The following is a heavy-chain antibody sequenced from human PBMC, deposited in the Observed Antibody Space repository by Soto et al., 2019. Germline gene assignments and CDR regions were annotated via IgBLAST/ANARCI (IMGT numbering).Heavy chain of an antibody. V-gene: IGHV3-21*01. D-gene: IGHD6-19*01. Sequence: PVGSLRLSCAASGFSLTSYNMNWVRQAPGKGLEWVSSITSSSSSIYYADSVKGRFTTSRDNAENSLYLQMNSLRAEDTAVYYCAREGIAVAGPYFDYWGQGTLVTVSS. CDR2: ITSSSSSI. J-gene: IGHJ4*02. CDR1: GFSLTSYN. CDR3: AREGIAVAGPYFDY.